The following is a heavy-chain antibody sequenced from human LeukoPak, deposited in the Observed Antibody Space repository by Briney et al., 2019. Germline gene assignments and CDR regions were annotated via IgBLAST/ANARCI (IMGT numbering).Heavy chain of an antibody. V-gene: IGHV3-23*01. CDR3: AKAMGAIYYYYGMDV. D-gene: IGHD1-26*01. Sequence: SLRLSXAASGFTXXSYAMSWVRQAPGKGLEWVSAISGSGGSTYYADSVKGRFTISRDNSKNTLYLQMNSLRAEDTALYYCAKAMGAIYYYYGMDVWGQGTTVTVSS. CDR2: ISGSGGST. J-gene: IGHJ6*02. CDR1: GFTXXSYA.